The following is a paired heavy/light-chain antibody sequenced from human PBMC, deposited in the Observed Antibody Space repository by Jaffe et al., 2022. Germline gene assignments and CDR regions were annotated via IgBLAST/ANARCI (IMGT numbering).Heavy chain of an antibody. D-gene: IGHD4-17*01. Sequence: EVQLVETGGGLIQPGGSLRLSCTASGFSVSDNYMSWVRRAPGRGLEWVSIFYTAGVTYYADSVKGRFTISRDNSKNTVYLQMSSLRAEDTAMYYCATSDYGDNVFANHWGQGTLVTVSS. CDR3: ATSDYGDNVFANH. J-gene: IGHJ5*02. CDR2: FYTAGVT. CDR1: GFSVSDNY. V-gene: IGHV3-53*02.
Light chain of an antibody. CDR3: QHYYSTPFT. J-gene: IGKJ3*01. CDR1: QSVLYSSNNKNY. Sequence: DIVMTQSPDSLAVSLGERATINCKSSQSVLYSSNNKNYLAWYQQRPGQPPKLLFYWASTRESGVPDRFTGSGSGTDFTLTISSLQAEDVAVYYCQHYYSTPFTFGPGTKVDIK. CDR2: WAS. V-gene: IGKV4-1*01.